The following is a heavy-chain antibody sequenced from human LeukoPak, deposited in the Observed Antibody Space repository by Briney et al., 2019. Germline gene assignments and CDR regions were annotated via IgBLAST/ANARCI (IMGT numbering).Heavy chain of an antibody. CDR1: GFTFSSYA. V-gene: IGHV3-30-3*01. Sequence: RSLRLSCAASGFTFSSYAMHWVRQAPGKGLEWVAVISYDGSNKYYADSVKGRFTMSRDNSKNTLYLQMNSLRAEDTAVYYCAIGPESYSEYWGQGTLVTVSS. CDR3: AIGPESYSEY. J-gene: IGHJ4*02. CDR2: ISYDGSNK.